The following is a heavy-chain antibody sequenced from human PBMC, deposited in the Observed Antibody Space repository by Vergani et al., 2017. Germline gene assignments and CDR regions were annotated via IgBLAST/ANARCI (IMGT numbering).Heavy chain of an antibody. D-gene: IGHD5-24*01. V-gene: IGHV4-39*01. Sequence: QLQLQASGPGLVKPLETLSLTCTVSGGSLSSSSYYWGWIRQPPGKGLEWIGSIYYSGSTYYNPSLKSRVTISVDTSKNQFSLKLSAVIAADTAVYYCATSGLPYGYYYMSFDIWGQGTMVTVSS. J-gene: IGHJ3*02. CDR3: ATSGLPYGYYYMSFDI. CDR2: IYYSGST. CDR1: GGSLSSSSYY.